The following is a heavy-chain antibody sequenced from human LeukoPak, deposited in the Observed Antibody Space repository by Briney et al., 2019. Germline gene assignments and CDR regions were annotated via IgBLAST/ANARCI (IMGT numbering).Heavy chain of an antibody. V-gene: IGHV4-59*08. D-gene: IGHD3-3*01. CDR3: ARHRYYDFWSGPEFDY. J-gene: IGHJ4*02. CDR1: GGSISSYY. CDR2: IYYSGST. Sequence: SETLSLTCTVSGGSISSYYWSWIRQPAGKGLEWIGYIYYSGSTNYNPSLKSRVTISVDTSKNQFSLKLSSVTAADTAVYYCARHRYYDFWSGPEFDYWGQGTLVTVSS.